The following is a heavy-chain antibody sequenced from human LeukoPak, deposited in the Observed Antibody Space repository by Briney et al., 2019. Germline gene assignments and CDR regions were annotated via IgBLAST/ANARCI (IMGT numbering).Heavy chain of an antibody. CDR1: GGSFSGYY. J-gene: IGHJ4*02. D-gene: IGHD4-17*01. CDR2: INHSGST. Sequence: SETLSLTCAVYGGSFSGYYWSWLRQPPGKGLEWIGEINHSGSTNYNPSLKSRVTISVDTSKNQFSLKLSSVTAADTAVYYCARHSYGDYVVYFDYWGQGTLVTVSS. CDR3: ARHSYGDYVVYFDY. V-gene: IGHV4-34*01.